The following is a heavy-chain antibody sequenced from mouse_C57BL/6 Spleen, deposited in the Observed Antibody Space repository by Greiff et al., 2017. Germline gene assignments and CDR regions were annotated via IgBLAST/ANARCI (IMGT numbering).Heavy chain of an antibody. V-gene: IGHV8-12*01. CDR1: GFSLSTSGMG. J-gene: IGHJ2*01. D-gene: IGHD1-1*01. Sequence: QVQLKESGPGILQSSQPLSLTCSFSGFSLSTSGMGVSWIRQPSGKGLEWLAHSYWDDDKRYNPSLKSRLTISKDTSRNQVFLKITSVDTADTATYYCARRYYYGSFDYWGQGTTRTVAS. CDR2: SYWDDDK. CDR3: ARRYYYGSFDY.